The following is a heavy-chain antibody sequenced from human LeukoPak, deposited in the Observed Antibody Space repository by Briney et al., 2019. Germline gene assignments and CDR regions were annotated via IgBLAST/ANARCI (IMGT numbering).Heavy chain of an antibody. CDR1: GFTLSTYG. CDR3: AREGPRGNSQFDY. J-gene: IGHJ4*02. V-gene: IGHV3-33*08. Sequence: PGVALRLSCAASGFTLSTYGMHWVRQAPGKGLEWVALIWYDGSNKYYTDSVKGRLTISRDNSKNTLYLQMNSLRAEDTAIYYCAREGPRGNSQFDYWGQGTLVTVSS. CDR2: IWYDGSNK. D-gene: IGHD2/OR15-2a*01.